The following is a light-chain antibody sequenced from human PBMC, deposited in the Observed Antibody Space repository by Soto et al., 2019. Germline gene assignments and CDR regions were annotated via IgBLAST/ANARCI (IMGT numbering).Light chain of an antibody. Sequence: EIGMTQSPSSLSVSPGERATLSCRASQSVSSNLAWYQQKPGQAPRLLIYGASTRATGIPARFSGSGSGTEFTLTISSLQCEDFAVYYCQQYNTWPWTFGQGTKVEIK. J-gene: IGKJ1*01. V-gene: IGKV3-15*01. CDR2: GAS. CDR1: QSVSSN. CDR3: QQYNTWPWT.